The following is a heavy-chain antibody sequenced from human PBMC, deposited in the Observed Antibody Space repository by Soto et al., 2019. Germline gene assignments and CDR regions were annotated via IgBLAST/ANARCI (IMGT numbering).Heavy chain of an antibody. CDR2: IGVDNGNT. Sequence: GASVKVSCKASGYTFSSYGITWVRQAPGQGLEWLGWIGVDNGNTNYAQKFQERVTFTTDTSTSTAYMELSSLRSEDTAMYYCAADRPRDGYNYFDYWGQGTLVTVSS. V-gene: IGHV1-18*01. D-gene: IGHD5-12*01. CDR3: AADRPRDGYNYFDY. J-gene: IGHJ4*02. CDR1: GYTFSSYG.